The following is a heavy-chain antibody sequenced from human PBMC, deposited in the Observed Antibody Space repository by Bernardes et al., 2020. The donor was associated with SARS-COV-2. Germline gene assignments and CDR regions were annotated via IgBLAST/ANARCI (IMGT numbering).Heavy chain of an antibody. CDR3: AYPHCSSTSCYYYYGMDV. V-gene: IGHV3-23*01. D-gene: IGHD2-2*01. CDR1: GLTFSSYA. CDR2: ITGSGGST. J-gene: IGHJ6*02. Sequence: GGSLRLSCAASGLTFSSYAMSWVRQAPGKGLEWVSAITGSGGSTYYADSVKGRFTISRDNSKNTLYLQMNSLRAEDTAVYYCAYPHCSSTSCYYYYGMDVWGQGTTVTVSS.